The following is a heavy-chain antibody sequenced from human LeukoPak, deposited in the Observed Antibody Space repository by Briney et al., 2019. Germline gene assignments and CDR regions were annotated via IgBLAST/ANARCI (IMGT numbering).Heavy chain of an antibody. V-gene: IGHV3-30-3*01. J-gene: IGHJ4*02. CDR2: ISYDGSNK. Sequence: GGSLRLSCAASGFTLSSYAMHWVRQAPGKGLEWVAVISYDGSNKYYADSVKGRFTISRDNSKNTLYLQMNSLRAEDTAVYYCARSRYSSGWMDYWGQGTLVTVSS. CDR1: GFTLSSYA. D-gene: IGHD6-19*01. CDR3: ARSRYSSGWMDY.